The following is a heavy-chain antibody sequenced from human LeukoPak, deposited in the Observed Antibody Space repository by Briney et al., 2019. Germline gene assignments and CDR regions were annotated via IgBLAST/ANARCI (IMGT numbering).Heavy chain of an antibody. J-gene: IGHJ4*02. V-gene: IGHV3-43*02. CDR1: GFTFDDYA. Sequence: PGGSLRLSCAASGFTFDDYAMHWGRQAPGKSLEWVSLISGDGGSTYYADSVKGRFTISRDNSKNSLYLQMNSLRTEDPALYYCAKDFYYWGQGTLVTVSS. CDR3: AKDFYY. CDR2: ISGDGGST.